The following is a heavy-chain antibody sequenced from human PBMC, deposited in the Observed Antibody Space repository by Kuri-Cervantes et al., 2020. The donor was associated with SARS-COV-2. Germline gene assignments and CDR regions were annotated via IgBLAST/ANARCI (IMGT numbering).Heavy chain of an antibody. CDR1: GGTFSSYA. CDR2: ISPNSGGT. J-gene: IGHJ5*02. D-gene: IGHD3-10*01. V-gene: IGHV1-2*02. Sequence: ASVKVSCKASGGTFSSYAISWVRQAPGQGLEWMGWISPNSGGTNYAQKFQGRVTMTRDTSISTAYMELSRLRSDDTAVYYCARDSIYYGSGRDQNWFDAWGQGTLVTVSS. CDR3: ARDSIYYGSGRDQNWFDA.